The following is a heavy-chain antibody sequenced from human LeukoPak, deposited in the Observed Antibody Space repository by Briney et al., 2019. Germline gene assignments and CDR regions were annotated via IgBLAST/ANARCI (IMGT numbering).Heavy chain of an antibody. CDR2: ISGSGGST. CDR1: GFTFSSYA. Sequence: PGGSLRLSCAASGFTFSSYAMSWVRQAPGKGLEWVSAISGSGGSTYYADSVRGRFTISRDNPKNTLYLQMNSLRAEDTAVYYCAKSSSGWYGAPFDYWGQGTLVTVSS. V-gene: IGHV3-23*01. D-gene: IGHD6-19*01. CDR3: AKSSSGWYGAPFDY. J-gene: IGHJ4*02.